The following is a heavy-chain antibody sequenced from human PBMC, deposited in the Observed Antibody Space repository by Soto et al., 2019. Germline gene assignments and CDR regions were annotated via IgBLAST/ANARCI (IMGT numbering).Heavy chain of an antibody. CDR2: ISYDGTNK. CDR3: AKIRSGYCSGTSCKSLGY. Sequence: GGSLRLSCAASGFTFSTYGMHWVRQAPGKGLEWVAFISYDGTNKYYADSVKGRFTISRDNSKNTLYLQMNSLRDEDTAVYYCAKIRSGYCSGTSCKSLGYWGQGTLVTVSS. J-gene: IGHJ4*02. CDR1: GFTFSTYG. V-gene: IGHV3-30*18. D-gene: IGHD2-2*01.